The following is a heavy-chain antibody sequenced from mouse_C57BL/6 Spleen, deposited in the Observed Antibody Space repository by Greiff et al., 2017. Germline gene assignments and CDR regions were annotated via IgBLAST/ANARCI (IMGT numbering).Heavy chain of an antibody. D-gene: IGHD1-1*01. CDR2: IYPRSGNT. CDR3: ARRGDGSSPG. CDR1: GYTFTSYG. Sequence: QVQLQQSGAELARPGASVKLSCKASGYTFTSYGISWVKQRPGQGLEWIGEIYPRSGNTYYNEKFKGKATLTADKSSSTAYMELRSLTSEDSAVYFCARRGDGSSPGWGQGTLVTVSA. J-gene: IGHJ3*02. V-gene: IGHV1-81*01.